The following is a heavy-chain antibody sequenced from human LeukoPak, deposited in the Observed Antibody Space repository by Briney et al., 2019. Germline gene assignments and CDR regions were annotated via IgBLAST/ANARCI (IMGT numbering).Heavy chain of an antibody. CDR3: ARNELRVYDSSGAIDY. CDR2: IYTSGST. V-gene: IGHV4-61*02. Sequence: PSETLSLTCTVSGGSISSSSYYWSWIRQPAGKGLEWIGRIYTSGSTNYNPSLKGRVTISVDPSKNQFSLKLSSVTAADTTVYYCARNELRVYDSSGAIDYWGQGTLVTVSS. D-gene: IGHD3-22*01. CDR1: GGSISSSSYY. J-gene: IGHJ4*02.